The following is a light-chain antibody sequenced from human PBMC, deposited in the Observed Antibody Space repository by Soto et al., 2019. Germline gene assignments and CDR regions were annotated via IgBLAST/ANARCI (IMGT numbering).Light chain of an antibody. CDR1: HSVNSH. Sequence: MMMTQSPATLSVSPGERVTLSCRTSHSVNSHVAWYQQKPGQAPRLLLYGASTRATGIPGRFSGSGSGTEFTLTVSSLQSEDFAVYYCQQYNNWPRSFGQGTRLEIK. J-gene: IGKJ5*01. CDR3: QQYNNWPRS. CDR2: GAS. V-gene: IGKV3-15*01.